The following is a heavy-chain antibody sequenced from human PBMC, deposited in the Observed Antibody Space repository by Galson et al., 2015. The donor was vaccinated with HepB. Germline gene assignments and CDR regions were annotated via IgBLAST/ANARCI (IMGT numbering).Heavy chain of an antibody. V-gene: IGHV4-59*01. CDR3: ARVNVGYYGGNDVRFDY. J-gene: IGHJ4*02. CDR1: GGSISSYY. CDR2: IYYSGST. Sequence: SETLSLTCTVSGGSISSYYWNWIRQPPGKGLEWIGYIYYSGSTNYNPSLKGRVTISVDTSKNQFSLKLSSVTAADTAVYYCARVNVGYYGGNDVRFDYWGQGTLVTVSS. D-gene: IGHD4-23*01.